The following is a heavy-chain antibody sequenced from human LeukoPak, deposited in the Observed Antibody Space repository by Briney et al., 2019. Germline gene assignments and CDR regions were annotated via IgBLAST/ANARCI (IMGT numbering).Heavy chain of an antibody. J-gene: IGHJ3*02. Sequence: SETLSLTCAVYGGSFSGYYWSWIRQPAGKGLEWIGRIYTSGSTNYNPSLKSRVTMSVDTSKNQFSLKLSSVTAADTAVYYCARDPSGYDEPLDAFDIWGQGTMVTVSS. D-gene: IGHD5-12*01. CDR3: ARDPSGYDEPLDAFDI. CDR2: IYTSGST. V-gene: IGHV4-4*07. CDR1: GGSFSGYY.